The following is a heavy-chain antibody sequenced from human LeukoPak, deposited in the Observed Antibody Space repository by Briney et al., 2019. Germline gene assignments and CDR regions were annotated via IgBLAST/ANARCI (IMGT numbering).Heavy chain of an antibody. CDR2: IYYSGST. J-gene: IGHJ4*02. V-gene: IGHV4-39*07. CDR1: GGSISSSSYY. CDR3: ARSSGNGYYYDSSGYYYENYFDY. D-gene: IGHD3-22*01. Sequence: SETLSLTCTVSGGSISSSSYYWGWIRQPPGKGLEWIGSIYYSGSTYYNPSLKSRVTISVDTSKNQFSLKLSSVTAADTAVYYCARSSGNGYYYDSSGYYYENYFDYWGQGTLVTVSS.